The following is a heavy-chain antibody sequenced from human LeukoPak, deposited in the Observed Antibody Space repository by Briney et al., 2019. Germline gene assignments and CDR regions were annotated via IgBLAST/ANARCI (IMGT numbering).Heavy chain of an antibody. CDR2: ISYDGNNK. V-gene: IGHV3-30*18. CDR3: AKEGIAAAHGGGWFDP. Sequence: GRSLRLSCAASGFTFSSYGMHWVRQAPGKGLEWVAVISYDGNNKYYADSVKGRFTISRDNSKNTLYLQMNSPRAEDTAVYYCAKEGIAAAHGGGWFDPWGQGTLVTVSS. J-gene: IGHJ5*02. CDR1: GFTFSSYG. D-gene: IGHD6-13*01.